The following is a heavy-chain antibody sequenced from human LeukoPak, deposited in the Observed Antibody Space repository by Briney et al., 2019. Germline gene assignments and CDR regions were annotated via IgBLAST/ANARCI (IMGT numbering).Heavy chain of an antibody. CDR3: AMDVPGVDGHYMDV. J-gene: IGHJ6*03. CDR2: IIPIFGTA. CDR1: GGTFSSYA. V-gene: IGHV1-69*05. Sequence: ASVKVPCKASGGTFSSYAISWVRQAPGQGLEWMGRIIPIFGTANYAQKFQGRVTITTDESTSTAYMELSSLRSEDTAVYYCAMDVPGVDGHYMDVWGKGTTVTVSS. D-gene: IGHD2-21*01.